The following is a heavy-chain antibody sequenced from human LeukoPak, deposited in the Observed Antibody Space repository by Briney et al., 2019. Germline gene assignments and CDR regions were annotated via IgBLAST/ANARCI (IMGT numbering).Heavy chain of an antibody. V-gene: IGHV4-31*03. CDR3: ASGGGYYRHSAFDI. Sequence: SETLSLTCTVSGGSISSSSYYWSWIRQHPGKGLEWIGYIYYSGSTYYNPSLKSRVTISVDTSKNQFSLKLSSVTAADTAVYYCASGGGYYRHSAFDIWGQGTMVTVSS. CDR2: IYYSGST. CDR1: GGSISSSSYY. J-gene: IGHJ3*02. D-gene: IGHD3-22*01.